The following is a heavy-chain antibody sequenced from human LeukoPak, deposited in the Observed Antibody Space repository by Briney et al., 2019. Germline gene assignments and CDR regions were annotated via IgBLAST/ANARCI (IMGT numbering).Heavy chain of an antibody. D-gene: IGHD3-10*01. J-gene: IGHJ6*02. CDR1: GQSISGGYY. Sequence: SETLSLTCTVTGQSISGGYYWVWIRRPPGKGLEWIGSIYYSGTTYYQSSLKSRVIISVDTSKSQFSLRLNSVTAADTAIYYCARDSSWSYYYGMDVWGQGTTVTVSS. V-gene: IGHV4-38-2*02. CDR3: ARDSSWSYYYGMDV. CDR2: IYYSGTT.